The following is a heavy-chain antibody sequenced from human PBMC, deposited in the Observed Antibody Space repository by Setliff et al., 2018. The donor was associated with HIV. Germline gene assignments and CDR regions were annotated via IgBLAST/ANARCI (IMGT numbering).Heavy chain of an antibody. V-gene: IGHV5-10-1*01. Sequence: GESLKISCKGSGNSLTIYWIGWVRQMPGKGLEWMGRIDPSDSYTNYSPSFQGHVTISADKSISTAYLQWSSLKASDTAMYYCARPVAVAGSRHFDYWGQGTLVTVS. D-gene: IGHD6-19*01. J-gene: IGHJ4*02. CDR3: ARPVAVAGSRHFDY. CDR2: IDPSDSYT. CDR1: GNSLTIYW.